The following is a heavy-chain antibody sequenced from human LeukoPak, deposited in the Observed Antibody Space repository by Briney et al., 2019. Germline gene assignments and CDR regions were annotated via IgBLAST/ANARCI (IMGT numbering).Heavy chain of an antibody. J-gene: IGHJ4*02. D-gene: IGHD5-12*01. Sequence: GGSLRLSCAASGFIFSSYAMSWVRQAPGKGLEWVSVISGSGDSIYDADSVKGRFTISRDNSKNTLYLQMNSLRVEDTAVYHCAKTRGGVVATTSDNWGQGTLVTVSS. V-gene: IGHV3-23*01. CDR1: GFIFSSYA. CDR2: ISGSGDSI. CDR3: AKTRGGVVATTSDN.